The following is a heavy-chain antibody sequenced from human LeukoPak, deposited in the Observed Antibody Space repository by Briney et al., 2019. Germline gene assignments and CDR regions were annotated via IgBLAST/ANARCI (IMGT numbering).Heavy chain of an antibody. V-gene: IGHV3-23*01. CDR2: ISGSGGST. CDR3: AKVLRYFDWSPGDAFDI. D-gene: IGHD3-9*01. CDR1: GFTFTSYG. Sequence: GGSLRLSCTASGFTFTSYGMNWVRQAPGKGLEWVSTISGSGGSTDYADSVKGRFIISRDNSKNTLYLQMNSLRAEDTAVYYCAKVLRYFDWSPGDAFDIWGQGTMVTVSS. J-gene: IGHJ3*02.